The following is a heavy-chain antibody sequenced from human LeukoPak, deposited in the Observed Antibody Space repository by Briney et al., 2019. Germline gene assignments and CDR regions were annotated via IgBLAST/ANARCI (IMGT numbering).Heavy chain of an antibody. V-gene: IGHV4-59*01. Sequence: SETLSLTCAVSGGSISSYYWSWIRQPTGKGLEWIGYIQYSGSTNYKPSLKSRVTMSVDTSKNQFSLRLSSVTAADTAVYYCARERDYGDQFFDYWGQGTLVTVSS. CDR1: GGSISSYY. CDR2: IQYSGST. J-gene: IGHJ4*02. CDR3: ARERDYGDQFFDY. D-gene: IGHD4-17*01.